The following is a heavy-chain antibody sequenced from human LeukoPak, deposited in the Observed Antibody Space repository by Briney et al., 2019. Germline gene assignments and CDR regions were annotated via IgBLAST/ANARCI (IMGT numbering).Heavy chain of an antibody. Sequence: PGGSLRLSCAASGFTFSSYSMNWVRQAPGKGLEWVSYISSSSSTIYYADSVKGRFTISRDNAKNSLYLQMNSLRAGDTAVYYCARESTMVREFPFYGMDVWGQGTTVTVSS. CDR3: ARESTMVREFPFYGMDV. D-gene: IGHD3-10*01. CDR1: GFTFSSYS. CDR2: ISSSSSTI. J-gene: IGHJ6*02. V-gene: IGHV3-48*01.